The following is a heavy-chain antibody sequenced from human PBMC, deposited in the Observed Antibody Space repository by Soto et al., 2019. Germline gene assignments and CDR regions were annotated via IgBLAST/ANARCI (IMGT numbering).Heavy chain of an antibody. Sequence: WXSVKVSCKASGGTFSSYAISWVRQAPGQGLEWMGGIIPIFGTANYAQKFQGRVTITADESTSTAYMELSSLRSEDTAVYYCARASYCSSTRCEASPYYFDYWGQGSLVTVSS. CDR1: GGTFSSYA. J-gene: IGHJ4*02. CDR2: IIPIFGTA. CDR3: ARASYCSSTRCEASPYYFDY. V-gene: IGHV1-69*13. D-gene: IGHD2-2*01.